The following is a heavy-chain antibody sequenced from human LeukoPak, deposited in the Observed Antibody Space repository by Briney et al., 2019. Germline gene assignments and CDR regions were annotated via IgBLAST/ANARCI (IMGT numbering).Heavy chain of an antibody. D-gene: IGHD1-26*01. Sequence: PGGSLRLSCAASGFSFSTYAMSWVRQAPGKGLEWVSAISAGGGTIYYADSVKGRFTVSRDNSKNTLYLHMNSLRAEDTAIYYCAKDSGGTYFYYYYYMDVWGKGTTVTVSS. J-gene: IGHJ6*03. CDR2: ISAGGGTI. CDR3: AKDSGGTYFYYYYYMDV. V-gene: IGHV3-23*01. CDR1: GFSFSTYA.